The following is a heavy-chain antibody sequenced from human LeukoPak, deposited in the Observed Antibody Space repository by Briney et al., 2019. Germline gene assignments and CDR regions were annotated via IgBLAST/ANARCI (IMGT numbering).Heavy chain of an antibody. CDR2: ITSSTTI. V-gene: IGHV3-48*01. J-gene: IGHJ4*02. D-gene: IGHD2-8*01. CDR1: GFTFSNHN. CDR3: ARELNY. Sequence: PGGSLRLSCAASGFTFSNHNMNWVRQAPGKGLGWVSYITSSTTIYYADSVKGRFTISRDNAKNSLYLQMKSLRAEDTAVYYCARELNYWGQGTLVTVSS.